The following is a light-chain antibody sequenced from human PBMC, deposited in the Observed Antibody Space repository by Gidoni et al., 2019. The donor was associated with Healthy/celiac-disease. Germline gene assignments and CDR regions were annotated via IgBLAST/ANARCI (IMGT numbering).Light chain of an antibody. Sequence: SELTQDTAVSVALGQTVRITCPGDSLRSDYASWYQQKPGQAPVLVIYGKNNRPSGIPDRFSGSSSGNTASLTITGAQAEDEADYYCNSRDISGNHRVFGTGTKVTVL. CDR2: GKN. V-gene: IGLV3-19*01. CDR1: SLRSDY. J-gene: IGLJ1*01. CDR3: NSRDISGNHRV.